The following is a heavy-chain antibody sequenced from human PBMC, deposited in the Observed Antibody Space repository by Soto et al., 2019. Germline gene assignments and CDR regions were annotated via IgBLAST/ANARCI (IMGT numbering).Heavy chain of an antibody. CDR2: ISAYNGNT. D-gene: IGHD3-22*01. V-gene: IGHV1-18*01. J-gene: IGHJ4*02. Sequence: ASVKVSCKVSGYIFTSYGISWVRQAPGQGLEWMGWISAYNGNTNFAQKFQGRVTMTTDTSTSTAYMELKSLRSDDTAMYYCARGDRQRGSGYSDYWGQGTLVTVSS. CDR3: ARGDRQRGSGYSDY. CDR1: GYIFTSYG.